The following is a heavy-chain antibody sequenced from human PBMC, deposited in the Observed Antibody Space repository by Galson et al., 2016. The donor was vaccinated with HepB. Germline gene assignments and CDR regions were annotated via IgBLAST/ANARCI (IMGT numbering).Heavy chain of an antibody. V-gene: IGHV1-3*01. J-gene: IGHJ6*02. CDR3: ARAPVRVWYGMDV. CDR2: INGGNGNT. D-gene: IGHD6-6*01. Sequence: SVKVSCKASGYSFTSYAIHWVRQAPGQRLEWMGWINGGNGNTKYVQMFQGRVTITRDTSANTAYMELSSLRSEDTALYYCARAPVRVWYGMDVWGQGTAVMVSS. CDR1: GYSFTSYA.